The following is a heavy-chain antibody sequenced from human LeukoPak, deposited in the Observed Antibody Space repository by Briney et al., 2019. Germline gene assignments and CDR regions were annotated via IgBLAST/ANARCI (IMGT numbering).Heavy chain of an antibody. V-gene: IGHV4-34*01. CDR1: GGSFSGYY. D-gene: IGHD3-3*01. J-gene: IGHJ6*03. CDR2: INHSGSN. Sequence: SETLSLTCAVYGGSFSGYYWSWIRQPPGKGLEWIGEINHSGSNNYNPSLKSRVTISVDTSKNQFSLKLSSVTAADTAVYYCARGSVFGSSMDVWGKGTTVTVSS. CDR3: ARGSVFGSSMDV.